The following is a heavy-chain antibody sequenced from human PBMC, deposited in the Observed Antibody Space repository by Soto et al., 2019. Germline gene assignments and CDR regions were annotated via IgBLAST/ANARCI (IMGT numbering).Heavy chain of an antibody. Sequence: QVQLVQSGAEVKKPGSSVKVSCKASGGTFSSYAISWVRQAPGQGLEWMGGIIPIFGTANYAQKFQGRVTITADESTSTADMELSSLRSEDTAVYYCAREYWSSTSCYHGNWFDPWGQGTLVTVSS. CDR1: GGTFSSYA. D-gene: IGHD2-2*01. J-gene: IGHJ5*02. CDR3: AREYWSSTSCYHGNWFDP. V-gene: IGHV1-69*01. CDR2: IIPIFGTA.